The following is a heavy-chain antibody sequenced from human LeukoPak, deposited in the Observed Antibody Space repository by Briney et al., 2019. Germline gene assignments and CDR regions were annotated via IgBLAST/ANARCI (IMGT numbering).Heavy chain of an antibody. CDR1: GFTFRNYG. CDR2: IWYDGSNK. J-gene: IGHJ4*02. V-gene: IGHV3-33*01. Sequence: GRSLRLSCSASGFTFRNYGMHWVRQAPGKGLEWVAVIWYDGSNKFYADSVKGRFAVSRDNSKNTLYLQMSSLRAEDTALYYCTSGNGYLVGLNDYWGQGTLVTVSS. D-gene: IGHD5-24*01. CDR3: TSGNGYLVGLNDY.